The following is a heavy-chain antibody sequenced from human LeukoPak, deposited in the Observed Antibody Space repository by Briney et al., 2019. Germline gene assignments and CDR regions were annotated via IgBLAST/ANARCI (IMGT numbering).Heavy chain of an antibody. J-gene: IGHJ3*02. CDR2: INHSGST. Sequence: SETLSLTCAVYGGSFSGYYCSWIRQPPGQGMGWIGEINHSGSTNYNPSLKSRVSMSVDTSNNKFSLRLTSVTAADTAVYYCARDCSGGTCKNGGGYDAFDIWGQGTLVTVSS. D-gene: IGHD2-15*01. CDR1: GGSFSGYY. CDR3: ARDCSGGTCKNGGGYDAFDI. V-gene: IGHV4-34*01.